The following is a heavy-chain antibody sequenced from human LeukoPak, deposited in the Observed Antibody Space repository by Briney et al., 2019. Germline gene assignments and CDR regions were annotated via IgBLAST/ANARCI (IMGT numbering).Heavy chain of an antibody. D-gene: IGHD5-12*01. J-gene: IGHJ4*02. CDR2: ISYDGSNK. Sequence: PGGSLRLSCAASGFTFSSYAMHWVRQAPGKGLEWVAVISYDGSNKYYADSVKGRFTISRDNSKDTLYLQMNSLRAEDTAVYYCARDADLVATGNYFDYWGQGTLVTASS. CDR1: GFTFSSYA. V-gene: IGHV3-30-3*01. CDR3: ARDADLVATGNYFDY.